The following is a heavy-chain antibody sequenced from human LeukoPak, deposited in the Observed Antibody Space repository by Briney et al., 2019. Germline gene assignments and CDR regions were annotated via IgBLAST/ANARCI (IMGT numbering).Heavy chain of an antibody. D-gene: IGHD6-13*01. J-gene: IGHJ4*02. CDR1: GFTFDDYA. CDR3: AKDGYSSNWYYFDY. CDR2: ISWNSGSI. Sequence: GGSLRLSCAASGFTFDDYAMHWVRQAPGKGLEWVSGISWNSGSIGYADSVKGRFTIFRHNAKNSLYLQMNSLRAEDTALYYCAKDGYSSNWYYFDYWGQGTLVTVSS. V-gene: IGHV3-9*01.